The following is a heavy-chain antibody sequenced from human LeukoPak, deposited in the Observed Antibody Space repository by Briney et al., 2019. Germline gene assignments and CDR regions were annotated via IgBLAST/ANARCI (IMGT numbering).Heavy chain of an antibody. D-gene: IGHD3-9*01. J-gene: IGHJ2*01. CDR1: GDSVSSNSAA. V-gene: IGHV6-1*01. CDR2: TYYRSKAHN. Sequence: SQTLSFTCAISGDSVSSNSAAWNSIRQSPSRGLEWLGRTYYRSKAHNDHAGSVKSRITINPDTSKNQFSLQLNSVTPEDTAVYYCARDPGWHSDILTGYQNYWYFDLWGRGTLVTVSS. CDR3: ARDPGWHSDILTGYQNYWYFDL.